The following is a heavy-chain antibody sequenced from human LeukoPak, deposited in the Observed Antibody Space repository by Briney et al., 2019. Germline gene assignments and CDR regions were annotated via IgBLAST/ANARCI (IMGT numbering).Heavy chain of an antibody. CDR3: ASLTRVYAIGFGP. D-gene: IGHD2-8*01. J-gene: IGHJ5*02. CDR1: GGSISSSSYY. V-gene: IGHV4-39*01. Sequence: PSETLSLTCTVSGGSISSSSYYWGWIRQPPGTGLEWIGSIYYNGSTNYNPSLKSRVTISVDTSKNQFSLKLSSVTAADTAVYYCASLTRVYAIGFGPWGQGTLVTVSS. CDR2: IYYNGST.